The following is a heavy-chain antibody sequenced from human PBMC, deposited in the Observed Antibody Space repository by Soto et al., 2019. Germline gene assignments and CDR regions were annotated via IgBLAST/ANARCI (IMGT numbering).Heavy chain of an antibody. V-gene: IGHV4-4*02. CDR2: ISHSGDT. CDR3: ARKVSSSWNFDY. CDR1: SGSISNNHW. Sequence: SETLSLTCAVSSGSISNNHWWSWVRQPPGKGLEWIGEISHSGDTNYNPSLKSRVTISVDKSKNQFSLTLSSVTAADTAVYYCARKVSSSWNFDYWGQGTLVTVSS. J-gene: IGHJ4*02. D-gene: IGHD6-13*01.